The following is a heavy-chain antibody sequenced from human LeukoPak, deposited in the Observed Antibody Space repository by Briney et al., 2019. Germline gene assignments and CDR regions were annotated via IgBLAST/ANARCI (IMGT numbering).Heavy chain of an antibody. D-gene: IGHD2-2*02. CDR2: IYYSGST. CDR3: AREGLVEVPPPILLNWFDP. J-gene: IGHJ5*02. CDR1: GYSISSSSYY. V-gene: IGHV4-39*07. Sequence: PSETLSLTCTVSGYSISSSSYYWGWIRQPPGKGLEWIGSIYYSGSTYYNPSLKSRVTISVDTSKNQFSLKLSSVTAADTAVYYCAREGLVEVPPPILLNWFDPWGQGILVTVSS.